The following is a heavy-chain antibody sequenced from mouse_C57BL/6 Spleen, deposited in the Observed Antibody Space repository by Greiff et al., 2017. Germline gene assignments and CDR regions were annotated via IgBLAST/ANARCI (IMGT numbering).Heavy chain of an antibody. Sequence: DVMLVESGGGLVKPGGSLKLSCAASGFTFSSYAMSWVRQTPEKRLEWVATISDGGSYTYYPDNVKGRFTISRDNAKNNLYLQMSHLKSEDTAMYYCARDNYYGSSYDYAMDYWGQGTSVTVSS. J-gene: IGHJ4*01. CDR2: ISDGGSYT. CDR3: ARDNYYGSSYDYAMDY. CDR1: GFTFSSYA. D-gene: IGHD1-1*01. V-gene: IGHV5-4*01.